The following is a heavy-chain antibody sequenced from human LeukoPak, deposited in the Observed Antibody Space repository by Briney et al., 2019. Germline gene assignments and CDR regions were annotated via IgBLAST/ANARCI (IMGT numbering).Heavy chain of an antibody. CDR3: ARPHVQLEIYGDAFDI. CDR1: GYSFTSYW. CDR2: IYPGDSDT. V-gene: IGHV5-51*01. Sequence: GETLQISCKGSGYSFTSYWIGWVRQMPGKGLEWMGIIYPGDSDTRYSPSFQGQVTISADKSISTAYLQWNSLKASDTAMYYCARPHVQLEIYGDAFDIWGQGTMVTVSS. J-gene: IGHJ3*02. D-gene: IGHD1-1*01.